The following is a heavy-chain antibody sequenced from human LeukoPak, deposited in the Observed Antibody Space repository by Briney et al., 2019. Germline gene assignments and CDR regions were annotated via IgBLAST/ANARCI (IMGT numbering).Heavy chain of an antibody. CDR3: AKDELYCSGGSCEGHY. J-gene: IGHJ4*02. CDR1: GFTFSSYG. CDR2: ISYDGSNK. D-gene: IGHD2-15*01. V-gene: IGHV3-30*18. Sequence: GGSLRLSCAASGFTFSSYGMHWVRQAPGKGLEWVAVISYDGSNKYYADSVKGRFTISRDNSKNTLYLQMNSLRAEDTAVYYCAKDELYCSGGSCEGHYWGQGTLVTVSS.